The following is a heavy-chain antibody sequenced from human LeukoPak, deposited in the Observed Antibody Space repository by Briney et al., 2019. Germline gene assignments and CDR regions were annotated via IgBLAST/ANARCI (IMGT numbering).Heavy chain of an antibody. V-gene: IGHV4-59*11. J-gene: IGHJ5*02. CDR2: IYYSGST. CDR1: GGSISSHY. D-gene: IGHD2-2*01. Sequence: SETLSLTCTVSGGSISSHYWSWIRQPPGKGLEWIGCIYYSGSTNYNPSLKSRVTISVDTSKNQFSLKLSSVTAADTAVYYCARTRTLCSSTSCYGGWFDPWGQGILVTVSS. CDR3: ARTRTLCSSTSCYGGWFDP.